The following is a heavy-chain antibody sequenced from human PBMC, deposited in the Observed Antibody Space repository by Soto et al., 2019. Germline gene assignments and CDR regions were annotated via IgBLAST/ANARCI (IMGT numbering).Heavy chain of an antibody. J-gene: IGHJ1*01. Sequence: GGSLRLSCAASGFTFSSYSMNWVRQAPGKWLEWVSSISSSRSYIYYADSVKGRFTISRDNAKNSLYLQMNSLRAEDTAVYYCARDLEPHSSSWYSASFQHWGQGTLVTVSS. D-gene: IGHD6-13*01. CDR3: ARDLEPHSSSWYSASFQH. V-gene: IGHV3-21*01. CDR2: ISSSRSYI. CDR1: GFTFSSYS.